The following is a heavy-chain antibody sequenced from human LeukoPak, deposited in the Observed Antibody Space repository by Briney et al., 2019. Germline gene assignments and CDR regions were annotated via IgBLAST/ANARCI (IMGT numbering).Heavy chain of an antibody. Sequence: EASVKVSCKASGYTFTGYYMHWVRQAPGQGLEWMGWINPNSGGTNYAQKFQGWVTMTRDTSTSTVYMELSSLRSEDTAVYYCARGIAAAGTGYWGQGTLVTVSS. J-gene: IGHJ4*02. D-gene: IGHD6-13*01. CDR1: GYTFTGYY. CDR2: INPNSGGT. CDR3: ARGIAAAGTGY. V-gene: IGHV1-2*04.